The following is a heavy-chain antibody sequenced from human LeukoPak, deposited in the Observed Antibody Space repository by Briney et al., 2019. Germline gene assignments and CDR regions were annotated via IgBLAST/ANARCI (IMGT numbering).Heavy chain of an antibody. CDR3: AKESSNYVSVNWFDP. CDR2: ISGSGGST. J-gene: IGHJ5*02. Sequence: HPGGSLRLSCAASGFTFSSYWMSWVRQAPGKGLEWVSAISGSGGSTYYADSVKGRFTISRDNSKNTLYLQMNSLRAEDTAVYYCAKESSNYVSVNWFDPWGQGTLVTVSS. V-gene: IGHV3-23*01. CDR1: GFTFSSYW. D-gene: IGHD4-11*01.